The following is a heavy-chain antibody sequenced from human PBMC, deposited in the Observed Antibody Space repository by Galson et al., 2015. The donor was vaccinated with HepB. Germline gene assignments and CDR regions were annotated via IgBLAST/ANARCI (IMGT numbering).Heavy chain of an antibody. CDR1: GFTFSDYY. J-gene: IGHJ4*02. CDR2: ISSSGSTI. D-gene: IGHD2-2*01. CDR3: ASLYQLPQIDY. Sequence: SLRLSCAASGFTFSDYYMSWIRQAPGKGLEWVSYISSSGSTICYADSVKGRFTISRDNAKNSLYLQMNSLRAEDTAVYYCASLYQLPQIDYWGQGTLVTVSS. V-gene: IGHV3-11*01.